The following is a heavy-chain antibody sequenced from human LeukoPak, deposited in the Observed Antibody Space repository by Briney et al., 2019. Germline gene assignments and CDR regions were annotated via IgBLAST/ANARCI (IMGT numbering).Heavy chain of an antibody. V-gene: IGHV3-21*01. Sequence: GGPLRLSCAASGFTFSSYSMNWVRQAPGKGLEWVSSISSSSSYIYYADSVKGRFTISRDNAKNSLYLQMNSLRAEDTAVYYCAREGRFQYGMDVWGQGTTVTVSS. D-gene: IGHD3-3*01. CDR2: ISSSSSYI. CDR3: AREGRFQYGMDV. CDR1: GFTFSSYS. J-gene: IGHJ6*02.